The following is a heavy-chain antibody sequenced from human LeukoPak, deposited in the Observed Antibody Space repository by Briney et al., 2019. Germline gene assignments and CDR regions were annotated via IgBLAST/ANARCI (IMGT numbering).Heavy chain of an antibody. CDR3: TTSSHYGDYYFDY. J-gene: IGHJ4*02. CDR2: IKSKTDGGTT. D-gene: IGHD4-17*01. CDR1: GFTFSNAW. Sequence: GGSLRPSCAASGFTFSNAWMSWVRQAPGKGLEWVGRIKSKTDGGTTDYAAPVKGRFTISRDDSKNTLYLQMNSLKTEDTAVYYCTTSSHYGDYYFDYWGQGTLVTVSS. V-gene: IGHV3-15*01.